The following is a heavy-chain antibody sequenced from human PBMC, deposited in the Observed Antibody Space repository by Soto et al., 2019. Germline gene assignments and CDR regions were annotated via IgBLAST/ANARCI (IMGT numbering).Heavy chain of an antibody. Sequence: QVQLVQSGAEVKKPGASVKVSCKASGYIFTNHYIHWVRQAPGQGLEWMGIINPSGGSTNYLQKFKGRISMTRDTSTSTVYMELSSLRSEDTAVYFCARADYYDSSGFYYDCWGKGSLVTVSS. CDR1: GYIFTNHY. J-gene: IGHJ4*02. CDR2: INPSGGST. CDR3: ARADYYDSSGFYYDC. D-gene: IGHD3-22*01. V-gene: IGHV1-46*01.